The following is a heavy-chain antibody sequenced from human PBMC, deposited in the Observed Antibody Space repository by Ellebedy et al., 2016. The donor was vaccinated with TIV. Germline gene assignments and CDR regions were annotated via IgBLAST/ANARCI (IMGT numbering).Heavy chain of an antibody. CDR1: GFPFINYA. V-gene: IGHV3-23*01. CDR3: AKPARWPGGYFDL. CDR2: ISGLGDDT. D-gene: IGHD3-16*01. Sequence: GGSLRLXXAASGFPFINYAMSWVRQAPGKGLEWVSTISGLGDDTYYADSVKGRFTISRDNTKNSLFLQMNSLRVEDTALYYCAKPARWPGGYFDLWGRGTPVTVSS. J-gene: IGHJ2*01.